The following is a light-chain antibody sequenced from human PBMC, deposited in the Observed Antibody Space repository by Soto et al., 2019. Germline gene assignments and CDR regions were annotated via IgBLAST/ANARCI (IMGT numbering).Light chain of an antibody. CDR3: LQDYSYPLT. CDR1: QDIRSE. CDR2: TAS. J-gene: IGKJ4*01. Sequence: AIQMTQSPSSLSAAVGDRVTITCRASQDIRSELGWYQQKPGKAPKVLIYTASTLQSGVPSRFSGSGSGTDFTLTISSLQPEDCATYYCLQDYSYPLTFGGGTKVEIK. V-gene: IGKV1-6*01.